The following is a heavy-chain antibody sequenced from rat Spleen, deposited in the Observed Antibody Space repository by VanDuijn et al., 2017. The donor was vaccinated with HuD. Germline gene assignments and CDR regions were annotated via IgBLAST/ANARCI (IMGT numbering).Heavy chain of an antibody. CDR3: AKDSDGYFDF. CDR1: GFTFSNYD. CDR2: ISMYGSST. V-gene: IGHV5-25*01. Sequence: EVQLVESGGGLVQPGRSMKLSCAASGFTFSNYDMAWVRQAPTQGLDLVPSISMYGSSTYYRDSVKGRFTISRDNAKSTLYLQMESLRSEDTATYYCAKDSDGYFDFWGPGTMVTVSS. J-gene: IGHJ1*01.